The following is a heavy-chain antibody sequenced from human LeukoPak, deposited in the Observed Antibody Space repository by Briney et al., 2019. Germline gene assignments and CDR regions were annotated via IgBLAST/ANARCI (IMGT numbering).Heavy chain of an antibody. Sequence: SETLSLTCTVSGGSISSYYWSWIRQPPGKGLEWLGYISNSGSTKYNPSLKSRVTISVDTSKNQFSLKLSFVTAADTAMYYCARDATYYFDYWGQGTLVTVSS. CDR2: ISNSGST. CDR3: ARDATYYFDY. CDR1: GGSISSYY. V-gene: IGHV4-59*01. D-gene: IGHD2-15*01. J-gene: IGHJ4*02.